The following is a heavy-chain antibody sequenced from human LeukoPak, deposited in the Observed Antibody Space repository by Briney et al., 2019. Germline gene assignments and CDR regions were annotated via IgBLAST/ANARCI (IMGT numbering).Heavy chain of an antibody. CDR3: ARVLRYCSGGNCYSGGLGYMDV. V-gene: IGHV3-48*03. CDR2: ISSSGSTI. Sequence: GGSLRLSCAASGFAFSSYEMNWVRQAPGKGLEWVSYISSSGSTIYYADSVKGRFTFSRDNAKNSLYLQMNSLRAEDTAVYYCARVLRYCSGGNCYSGGLGYMDVWGKGTTVTISS. J-gene: IGHJ6*03. CDR1: GFAFSSYE. D-gene: IGHD2-15*01.